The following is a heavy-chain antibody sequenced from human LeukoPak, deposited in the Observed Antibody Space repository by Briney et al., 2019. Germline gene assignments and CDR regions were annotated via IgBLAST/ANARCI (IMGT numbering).Heavy chain of an antibody. CDR2: IRNDRSNK. CDR3: AKGDTS. Sequence: PGGSLRLSCATSGFNFSNYDMHWVRQAPGKGLEWVAFIRNDRSNKYYADSVKGRFTISRDNSKNTLYPQMNSLRAEDTAVYYCAKGDTSWGQGTLVTVSS. CDR1: GFNFSNYD. J-gene: IGHJ5*02. V-gene: IGHV3-30*02. D-gene: IGHD2-21*02.